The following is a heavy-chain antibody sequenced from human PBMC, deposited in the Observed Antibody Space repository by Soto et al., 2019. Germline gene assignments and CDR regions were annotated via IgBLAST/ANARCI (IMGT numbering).Heavy chain of an antibody. Sequence: GESLKISCKGSGYSFTGYWISWVRQMPGKGLEWMGRIDPSDSYTNYSPSFEGRVTISADESISTAYLQMNSLRAEDTAVYYCAKVRSTTIFDVVSLFDYWGQGTLVTVS. CDR2: IDPSDSYT. V-gene: IGHV5-10-1*01. CDR1: GYSFTGYW. CDR3: AKVRSTTIFDVVSLFDY. J-gene: IGHJ4*02. D-gene: IGHD3-3*01.